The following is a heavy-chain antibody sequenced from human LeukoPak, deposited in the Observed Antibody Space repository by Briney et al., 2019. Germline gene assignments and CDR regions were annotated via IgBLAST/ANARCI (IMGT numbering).Heavy chain of an antibody. CDR1: GGTFSSYA. D-gene: IGHD3-22*01. CDR2: IIPIFGTA. Sequence: SVKVSCKASGGTFSSYAISWVRQAPGQGLEWMGGIIPIFGTANYAQKLQGRVTITADESTSTAYMELSSLRSEDTAVYYCAIIGGHYYDSSGYYYYFDYWGQGTLVTVSS. J-gene: IGHJ4*02. V-gene: IGHV1-69*13. CDR3: AIIGGHYYDSSGYYYYFDY.